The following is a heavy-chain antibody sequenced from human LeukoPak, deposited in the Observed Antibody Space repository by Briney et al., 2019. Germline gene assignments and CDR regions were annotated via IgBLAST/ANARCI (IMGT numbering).Heavy chain of an antibody. D-gene: IGHD3-10*01. CDR1: GFTFSSYA. V-gene: IGHV3-23*01. Sequence: GGSLRLSCAASGFTFSSYAMSWVRQAPGKGLEWVSAVTASAGNTFYADSVKGRFTISRDNSKNTLYLQVNSLRAEDTAVYYCAKGDYYASGSFFKNGMDVWGQGTTVTVSS. CDR2: VTASAGNT. J-gene: IGHJ6*02. CDR3: AKGDYYASGSFFKNGMDV.